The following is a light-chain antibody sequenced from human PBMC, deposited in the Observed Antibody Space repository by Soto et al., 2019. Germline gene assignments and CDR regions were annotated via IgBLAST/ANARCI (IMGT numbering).Light chain of an antibody. CDR2: GAS. V-gene: IGKV3-20*01. CDR1: QSVSNSY. CDR3: QQYGSSPYT. Sequence: EILLTQSPGTLSLSPGERATLSCRASQSVSNSYLAWYQQKPGQAPRLLIYGASGRATGIPDRFSGSGSGTDFTLTISRLVPEDFAVYYCQQYGSSPYTFGQGTKLEI. J-gene: IGKJ2*01.